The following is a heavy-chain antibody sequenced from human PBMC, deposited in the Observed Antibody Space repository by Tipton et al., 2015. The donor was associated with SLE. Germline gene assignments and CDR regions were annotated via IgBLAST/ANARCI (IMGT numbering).Heavy chain of an antibody. J-gene: IGHJ4*02. CDR3: TIEYSSSDAFDF. V-gene: IGHV3-48*03. CDR2: ISGGGTNK. CDR1: GFRFSSYE. D-gene: IGHD6-6*01. Sequence: LSLTCAASGFRFSSYEMNWVRQAPGKGLEWVSYISGGGTNKYYADSVKGRFTISRDNAKNSLYLQMNSLRAEDTALYYCTIEYSSSDAFDFWGQGTLVTVSS.